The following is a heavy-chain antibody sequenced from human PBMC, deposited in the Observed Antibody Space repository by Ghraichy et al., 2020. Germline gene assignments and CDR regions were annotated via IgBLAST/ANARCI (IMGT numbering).Heavy chain of an antibody. CDR3: ARDPTNTSGRRPFFDF. V-gene: IGHV1-18*04. Sequence: ASVKVSCKASGYTFTNHGITWVRQAPGQGLEWMGWINAYNGDTIYAQNLQGRVTMTTDTSTTTAYMELRSLRSDDTAMYYCARDPTNTSGRRPFFDFWGQGALVTVSS. J-gene: IGHJ4*02. CDR1: GYTFTNHG. CDR2: INAYNGDT. D-gene: IGHD1-26*01.